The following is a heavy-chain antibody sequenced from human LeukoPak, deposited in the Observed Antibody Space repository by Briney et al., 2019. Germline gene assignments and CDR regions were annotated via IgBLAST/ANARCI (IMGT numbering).Heavy chain of an antibody. CDR1: GFTFSSYA. Sequence: PGGSLRLSCAASGFTFSSYAMSWVRQAPGKGLEWVSAISGSGGSTYYADSVKGRFTISRDNSKNTLYLQMNSLRAEDTAVHYCAKAVWTVTRFSYYYYYGMDVWGQGTTVTVSS. D-gene: IGHD4-17*01. J-gene: IGHJ6*02. V-gene: IGHV3-23*01. CDR3: AKAVWTVTRFSYYYYYGMDV. CDR2: ISGSGGST.